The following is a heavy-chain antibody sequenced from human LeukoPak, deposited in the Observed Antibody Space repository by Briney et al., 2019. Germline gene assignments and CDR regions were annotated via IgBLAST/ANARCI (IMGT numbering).Heavy chain of an antibody. CDR3: AKDRYCSGWYSDFDY. Sequence: PGRSLRLSCAASGFTFSNYAMHWVRQAPGKGLEWVAVISDDGSNKYYGDSVKGRFTISRDNSKNTVYLQMNSLRAEDTAVYYCAKDRYCSGWYSDFDYWGQGTLVTVSS. V-gene: IGHV3-30*18. J-gene: IGHJ4*02. CDR2: ISDDGSNK. D-gene: IGHD6-19*01. CDR1: GFTFSNYA.